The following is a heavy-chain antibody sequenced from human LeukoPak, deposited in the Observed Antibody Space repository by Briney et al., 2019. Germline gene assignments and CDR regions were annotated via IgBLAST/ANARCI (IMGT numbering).Heavy chain of an antibody. J-gene: IGHJ1*01. CDR2: ISGSGGST. D-gene: IGHD3-10*01. V-gene: IGHV3-23*01. CDR1: GFTFSSYA. Sequence: RGSLRLSCAASGFTFSSYAISWVRQAPGKGLEWVSAISGSGGSTYYADSVKGRFTISRDNSKNTLYLQINSLRAEDTAVSSCAKVSPPLLLWFGEFQKWGQGTLVTVSS. CDR3: AKVSPPLLLWFGEFQK.